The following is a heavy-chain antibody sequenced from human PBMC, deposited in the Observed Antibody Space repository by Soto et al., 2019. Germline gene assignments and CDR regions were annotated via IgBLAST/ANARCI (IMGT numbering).Heavy chain of an antibody. V-gene: IGHV4-59*08. CDR1: GGSITSHY. CDR2: IHHSGST. Sequence: QVQLQESGPGLVKPSETLSLTCSVSGGSITSHYCSWFRQPPGKGLEWIGYIHHSGSTSYNPSLKSRVTXLVXTXTNQFSLKVSSVTAADTALYYCARQGFGQLHGLVDVWGPGTTVTVSS. CDR3: ARQGFGQLHGLVDV. J-gene: IGHJ6*02. D-gene: IGHD3-10*01.